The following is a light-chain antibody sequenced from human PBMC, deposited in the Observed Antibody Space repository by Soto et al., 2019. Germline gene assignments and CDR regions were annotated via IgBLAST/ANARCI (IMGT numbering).Light chain of an antibody. V-gene: IGKV1-5*01. J-gene: IGKJ1*01. CDR3: QQYNMYLWT. CDR2: DAS. Sequence: IQMSQCPYSVSASVGDRVTITCRASQSISSWLAWYQQKPGKAPKLLIYDASSLESGVPSRFSGSRSGTEFTLTISSLQPDDFATYYCQQYNMYLWTFGQGTKVDIK. CDR1: QSISSW.